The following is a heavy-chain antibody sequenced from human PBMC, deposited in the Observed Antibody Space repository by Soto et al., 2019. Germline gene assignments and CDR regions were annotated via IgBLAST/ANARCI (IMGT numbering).Heavy chain of an antibody. D-gene: IGHD4-17*01. CDR2: IYYSGST. Sequence: SQTLPLTSPVSGGAIISKYWSGIRQPPGKGLEWIGYIYYSGSTNYNPALKSRVTISVDTSKNQFSLKLSSVTAADTAVYYCARDLRLDYWGQGTLVTVSS. CDR1: GGAIISKY. J-gene: IGHJ4*02. V-gene: IGHV4-59*01. CDR3: ARDLRLDY.